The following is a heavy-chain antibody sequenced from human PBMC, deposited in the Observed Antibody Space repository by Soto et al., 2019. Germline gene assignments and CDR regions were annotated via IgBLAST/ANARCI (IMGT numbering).Heavy chain of an antibody. J-gene: IGHJ4*02. CDR1: GGTFSSYA. Sequence: ASVKVSCKASGGTFSSYAISWVRQAPGQGLEWMGGIIPIFGTANYAQKFQGRVTITADESTSTAYMELSSLRSEDTAVYFFARLSLTPAAARPFDYWGQGTLVTVSS. V-gene: IGHV1-69*13. D-gene: IGHD2-2*01. CDR3: ARLSLTPAAARPFDY. CDR2: IIPIFGTA.